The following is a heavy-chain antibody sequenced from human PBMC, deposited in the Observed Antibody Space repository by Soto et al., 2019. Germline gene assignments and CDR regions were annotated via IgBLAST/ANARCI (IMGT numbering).Heavy chain of an antibody. CDR2: IWYDGSNK. D-gene: IGHD3-3*01. V-gene: IGHV3-33*01. CDR1: GFTFSSYG. Sequence: QVQLVESGGGVVQPGRSLRLSCAASGFTFSSYGMHWVRQAPGKGLEWVAVIWYDGSNKYYADSVKGRFTISRDNSKNTLYLHMNSLRAEDTAVYYCARDRALRFLEWSNGPIPFDPWGQGTLVTVSS. CDR3: ARDRALRFLEWSNGPIPFDP. J-gene: IGHJ5*02.